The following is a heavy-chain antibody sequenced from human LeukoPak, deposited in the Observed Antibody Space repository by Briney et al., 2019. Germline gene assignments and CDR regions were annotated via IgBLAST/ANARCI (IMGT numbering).Heavy chain of an antibody. Sequence: PSETLSLTRTVSGGSISSSSYYWGWIRQPPGKGLEWIGSIYYSGSTYYNPSLESRVTISVDTSKNHFSLKLSSVTAADTAVYYCARGLMDIVVVPAAASSQYYYYGMDVWGQGTTVTVSS. CDR1: GGSISSSSYY. D-gene: IGHD2-2*03. V-gene: IGHV4-39*02. CDR3: ARGLMDIVVVPAAASSQYYYYGMDV. J-gene: IGHJ6*02. CDR2: IYYSGST.